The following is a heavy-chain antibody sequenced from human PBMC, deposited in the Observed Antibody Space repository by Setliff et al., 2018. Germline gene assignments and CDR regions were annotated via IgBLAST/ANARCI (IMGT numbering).Heavy chain of an antibody. CDR2: IFYSDTA. D-gene: IGHD6-6*01. CDR1: GGSIGPHY. J-gene: IGHJ4*02. CDR3: ARDRNVAARLLDS. V-gene: IGHV4-59*11. Sequence: PSETLSLTCTVSGGSIGPHYWSWIRQAPGKGLEWIGHIFYSDTAKYNPSLGSRAAISVDSSKNQFSLKLRSVTAADTAVYYCARDRNVAARLLDSWGQGALVTV.